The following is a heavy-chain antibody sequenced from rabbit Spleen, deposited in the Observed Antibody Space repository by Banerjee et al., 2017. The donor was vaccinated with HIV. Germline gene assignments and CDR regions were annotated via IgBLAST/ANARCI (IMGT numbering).Heavy chain of an antibody. D-gene: IGHD4-1*01. CDR1: GFTLSNYW. CDR2: IDAGSIGST. J-gene: IGHJ4*01. CDR3: ARDGYSRGWGIILYYFNL. V-gene: IGHV1S45*01. Sequence: EESGGDLVKPEGSLTLFCTASGFTLSNYWICWVRQAPGKGLEWIACIDAGSIGSTYYASWAKGRFTISKTSSTTVTLQMTSLTAADTAAYFCARDGYSRGWGIILYYFNLWGPGTLVTVS.